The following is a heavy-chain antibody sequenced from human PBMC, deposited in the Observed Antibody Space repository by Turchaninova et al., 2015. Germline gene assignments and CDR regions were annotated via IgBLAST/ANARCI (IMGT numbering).Heavy chain of an antibody. CDR3: AKDPNGDYIGAFDM. CDR2: ISGSSADI. Sequence: EVQLLESGGGLVPPGGSLGPPGAASGLTFSNYFVTWVRQAPGKGLELVSSISGSSADIQYTDSVKGRFTISRDNSKNTVYLQMNSLRVEDTALYYCAKDPNGDYIGAFDMWGQGTTVTVSS. J-gene: IGHJ3*02. CDR1: GLTFSNYF. V-gene: IGHV3-23*01. D-gene: IGHD4-17*01.